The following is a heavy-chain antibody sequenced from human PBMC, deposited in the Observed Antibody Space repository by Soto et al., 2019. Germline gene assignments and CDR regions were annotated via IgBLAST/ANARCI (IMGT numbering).Heavy chain of an antibody. CDR2: INAGNGNT. V-gene: IGHV1-3*01. CDR3: ASLRHSPSYYYYYGMDV. CDR1: GYTFTSYA. J-gene: IGHJ6*02. Sequence: QVQLVQSGAEVKKPGASVKVSCKASGYTFTSYAMHWVRQAPGQRLEWMGWINAGNGNTKNSQKFQGRVTITRDTSASTAYMELSSLRSEDTAVYYCASLRHSPSYYYYYGMDVWGQGTTVTVSS. D-gene: IGHD5-18*01.